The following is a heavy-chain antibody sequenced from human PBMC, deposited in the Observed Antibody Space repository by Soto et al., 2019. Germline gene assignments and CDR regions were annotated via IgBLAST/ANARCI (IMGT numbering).Heavy chain of an antibody. V-gene: IGHV3-33*01. CDR3: ARGGGLKNIVVVPAARIDY. D-gene: IGHD2-2*01. J-gene: IGHJ4*02. Sequence: PGGSLRLSCAASGFTFSSYGMHWVRQAPGKGLEWVAVIWYDGSNKYYADSVKGRFTISRDNSKNTLYLQMNSLRAEDTAVYYCARGGGLKNIVVVPAARIDYWGQGTLVTVSS. CDR1: GFTFSSYG. CDR2: IWYDGSNK.